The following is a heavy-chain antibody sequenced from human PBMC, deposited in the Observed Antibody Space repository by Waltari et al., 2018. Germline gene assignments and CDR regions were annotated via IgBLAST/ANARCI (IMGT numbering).Heavy chain of an antibody. V-gene: IGHV3-9*01. CDR1: GFTFDDYA. Sequence: EVQLVESGGGLVQPGRSLRLSCAASGFTFDDYAMHWVRQAPGKGVEWVSGISGNSGSIGYADSVKGRFTISRDNAKNSLYLQMNSLRAEDTALYYCAKGVRFLGWLYFDYWGQGTLVTVSS. D-gene: IGHD3-3*01. J-gene: IGHJ4*02. CDR2: ISGNSGSI. CDR3: AKGVRFLGWLYFDY.